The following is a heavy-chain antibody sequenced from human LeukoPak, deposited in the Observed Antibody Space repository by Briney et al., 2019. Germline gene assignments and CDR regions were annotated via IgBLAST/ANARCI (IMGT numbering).Heavy chain of an antibody. V-gene: IGHV3-74*01. Sequence: GGSLRLSCAASGFTFSNFWMHWVRQAPGKGLVWVALIYGDGSFTRYADSVKGRFTISRDNSKNTLYPQMNSLRAEDTAVYYCAKRPGGGSYYYDDSGYSFDYWGQGTLVTVSS. CDR1: GFTFSNFW. CDR3: AKRPGGGSYYYDDSGYSFDY. D-gene: IGHD3-22*01. CDR2: IYGDGSFT. J-gene: IGHJ4*02.